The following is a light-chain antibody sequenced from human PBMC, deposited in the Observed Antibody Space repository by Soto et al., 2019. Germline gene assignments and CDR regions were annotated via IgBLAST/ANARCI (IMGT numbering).Light chain of an antibody. J-gene: IGKJ1*01. V-gene: IGKV3-20*01. CDR3: QEYGSSRT. CDR2: GAS. Sequence: EIVLTQSPGTLSLSPGERATLSCRASQSVSSSYLAWYQQKPGQAPRLLIYGASSRATGIADRFSGSGSGTDFTLTISRLEPGDFAVYYCQEYGSSRTFGQGTKVEIK. CDR1: QSVSSSY.